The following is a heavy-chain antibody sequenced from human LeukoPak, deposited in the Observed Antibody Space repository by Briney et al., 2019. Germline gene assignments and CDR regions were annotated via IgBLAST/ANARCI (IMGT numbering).Heavy chain of an antibody. V-gene: IGHV3-30*02. CDR2: VRSEETFR. CDR1: GFPFSSYG. Sequence: PGGSLRLSCETSGFPFSSYGMHWVRQAPGKGLEWVTFVRSEETFRYYTDSVRGRFTISRDDSKSTLFLEMSDLRPEDTALYYCAKGSGSYSEYCFDRWGQGTLVTVSS. J-gene: IGHJ1*01. D-gene: IGHD2/OR15-2a*01. CDR3: AKGSGSYSEYCFDR.